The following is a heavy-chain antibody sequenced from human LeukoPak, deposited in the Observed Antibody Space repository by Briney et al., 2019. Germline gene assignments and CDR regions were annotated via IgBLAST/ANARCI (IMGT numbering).Heavy chain of an antibody. V-gene: IGHV3-74*01. Sequence: GGSLRLSCAASGFTFSNYWMHWVRQAPGKGLVWVSRITSDGGNTNYADSVKGRFTISRDNSKNTLYLQMNSLRAEDTAVYYCTRDLDYGGRSNFDHWGQGTLVTVSS. J-gene: IGHJ4*02. CDR3: TRDLDYGGRSNFDH. CDR2: ITSDGGNT. CDR1: GFTFSNYW. D-gene: IGHD4-23*01.